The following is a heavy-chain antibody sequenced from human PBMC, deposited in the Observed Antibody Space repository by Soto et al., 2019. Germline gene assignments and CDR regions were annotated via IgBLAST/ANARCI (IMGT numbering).Heavy chain of an antibody. CDR2: INSDGSSI. CDR1: GFSISSYW. V-gene: IGHV3-74*01. Sequence: TGGSLRLSCAASGFSISSYWMHWVRQSPGKGLVWVSRINSDGSSISYADSVKGRFTISRDNAKNTLYVQMNSLRAEDTAVYYCARDPRLDYMDVWGKGTTVTVSS. J-gene: IGHJ6*03. CDR3: ARDPRLDYMDV.